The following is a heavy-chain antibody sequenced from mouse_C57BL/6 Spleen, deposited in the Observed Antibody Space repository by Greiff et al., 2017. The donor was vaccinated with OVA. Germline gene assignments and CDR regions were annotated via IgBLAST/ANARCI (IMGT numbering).Heavy chain of an antibody. J-gene: IGHJ2*01. CDR1: GYTFTSYW. CDR2: IDPSDSET. D-gene: IGHD2-1*01. Sequence: QVQLQQPGAELVRPGSSVKLSCKASGYTFTSYWMHWVKQRPIQGLEWIGNIDPSDSETHYNQKFKDKATLTVDKSSSTAYMQLSSLTSEDSAVYYCARRGYGNYVNFDYWGQGTTLTVSS. V-gene: IGHV1-52*01. CDR3: ARRGYGNYVNFDY.